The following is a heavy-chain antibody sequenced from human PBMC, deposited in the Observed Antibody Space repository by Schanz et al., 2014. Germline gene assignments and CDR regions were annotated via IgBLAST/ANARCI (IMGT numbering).Heavy chain of an antibody. D-gene: IGHD3-10*01. CDR3: ARSEMDRGVIWGY. J-gene: IGHJ4*02. CDR1: GFTFDDYA. CDR2: ISGSGAGT. V-gene: IGHV3-23*04. Sequence: EVQLVESGGGLVQPGRSLRLSCAASGFTFDDYAMHWVRQAPGKGLEWVSAISGSGAGTYYADSVKGRFTISRDNAKNTLYLQMNSLRVEDTAVYYCARSEMDRGVIWGYWGQGTLVTVSS.